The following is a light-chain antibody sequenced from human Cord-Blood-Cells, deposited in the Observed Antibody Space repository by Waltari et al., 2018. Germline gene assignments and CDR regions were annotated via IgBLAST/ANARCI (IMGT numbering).Light chain of an antibody. V-gene: IGLV1-47*01. J-gene: IGLJ3*02. CDR2: RNN. CDR1: SSNIGSNY. CDR3: AAWDDSLSGWV. Sequence: QSVLTQPPSASGTPGQRVTISCSGSSSNIGSNYVYWYQQLPGTPPQLLIYRNNRRPSGVPDRFSGSRSGTSASLAIRGVRSEDEADYYCAAWDDSLSGWVFGGGTKLTVL.